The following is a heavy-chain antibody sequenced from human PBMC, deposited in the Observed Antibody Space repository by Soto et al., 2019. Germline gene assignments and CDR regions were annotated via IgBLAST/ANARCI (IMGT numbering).Heavy chain of an antibody. D-gene: IGHD3-3*01. CDR1: GGSISSCH. CDR2: IYISGIT. J-gene: IGHJ6*02. Sequence: PSETLSLTCTVSGGSISSCHWSWIRQPAGKGLEWIGRIYISGITNYNPSLTRRVTMSVDTSKNQFALKLSSVTAADTAVYYCARENYVFWSVPYYYGMDVWGQGTTVTVSS. CDR3: ARENYVFWSVPYYYGMDV. V-gene: IGHV4-4*07.